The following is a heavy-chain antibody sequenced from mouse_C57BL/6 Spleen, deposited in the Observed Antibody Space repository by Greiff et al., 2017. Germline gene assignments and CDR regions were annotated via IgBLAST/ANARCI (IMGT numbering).Heavy chain of an antibody. CDR2: ISSGGSYT. Sequence: EVKLMESGGDLVKPGGSLKLSCAASGFTFRSYGMSWVRQTPDKRLEWVATISSGGSYTYYPDSVKGRFTISRDNAKNTLYLQLSSLKSEDTAMYYCAKGNGNYYAMDYWGQGTSVTVSS. J-gene: IGHJ4*01. CDR1: GFTFRSYG. V-gene: IGHV5-6*01. D-gene: IGHD2-1*01. CDR3: AKGNGNYYAMDY.